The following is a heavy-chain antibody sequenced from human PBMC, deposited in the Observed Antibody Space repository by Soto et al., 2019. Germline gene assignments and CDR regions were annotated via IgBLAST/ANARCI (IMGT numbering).Heavy chain of an antibody. J-gene: IGHJ5*02. V-gene: IGHV4-59*08. CDR2: IYYSGST. CDR1: GCTISRYD. Sequence: SGALRLSCTSSGCTISRYDIPWIRQPTGKGLEWIGNIYYSGSTNYTPSLKSRVTISVDTSKNQFSLKLSSVTVADTAVYYCARHPQKRAVIKWFHPWGQGTLVTVS. CDR3: ARHPQKRAVIKWFHP.